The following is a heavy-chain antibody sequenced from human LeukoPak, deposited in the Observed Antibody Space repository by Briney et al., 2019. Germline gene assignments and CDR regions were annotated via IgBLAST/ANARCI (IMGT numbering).Heavy chain of an antibody. CDR3: ARRTGYGYGLDC. V-gene: IGHV3-21*04. D-gene: IGHD5-18*01. J-gene: IGHJ4*02. CDR1: GFTFSRLW. Sequence: GGSLRLSCTASGFTFSRLWMSWVRQAPGKGLEWVSSISSSSSYIYYADSVKGRFTISRDKSKNTVSLQMDSLRAEDTAVYFCARRTGYGYGLDCWGQGTLVTVSS. CDR2: ISSSSSYI.